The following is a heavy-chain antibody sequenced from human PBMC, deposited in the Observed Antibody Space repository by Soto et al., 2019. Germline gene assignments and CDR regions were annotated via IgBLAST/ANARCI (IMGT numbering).Heavy chain of an antibody. J-gene: IGHJ6*02. Sequence: QVQLVQSGAEVKKPGSSVKVSCKASGGTFSRYSFTWVRQAPGHGLEWMGRIMPVFGIASYAQKFQGRVKIAADEATSTAFMELSSLRSEDTAVYSCAREDRDRETGLVPAAIDGMDVWGQGPTVTVSS. CDR2: IMPVFGIA. CDR1: GGTFSRYS. V-gene: IGHV1-69*08. CDR3: AREDRDRETGLVPAAIDGMDV. D-gene: IGHD2-2*01.